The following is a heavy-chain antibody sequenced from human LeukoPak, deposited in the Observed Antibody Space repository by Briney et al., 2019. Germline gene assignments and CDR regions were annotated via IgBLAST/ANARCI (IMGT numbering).Heavy chain of an antibody. J-gene: IGHJ4*02. Sequence: GGSLRLSCAASGFTFSSYWVSWVRQAPGKGLEWVSSISSSSSYIYYADSVKGRFTISRDNAKNSLYLQMNSLRAEDTAVYYCARGFEYSSSSHYWGQGTLVTVSS. D-gene: IGHD6-6*01. CDR2: ISSSSSYI. V-gene: IGHV3-21*01. CDR3: ARGFEYSSSSHY. CDR1: GFTFSSYW.